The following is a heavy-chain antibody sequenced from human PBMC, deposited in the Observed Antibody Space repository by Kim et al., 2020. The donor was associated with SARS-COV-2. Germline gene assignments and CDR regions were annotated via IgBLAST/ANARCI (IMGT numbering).Heavy chain of an antibody. CDR3: AIPRSRVERGAFDI. V-gene: IGHV4-31*02. Sequence: NPSPKSRVTISVDTSKNQFSLKLSSVTAADTAVYYCAIPRSRVERGAFDIWGQGTMVTVSS. J-gene: IGHJ3*02.